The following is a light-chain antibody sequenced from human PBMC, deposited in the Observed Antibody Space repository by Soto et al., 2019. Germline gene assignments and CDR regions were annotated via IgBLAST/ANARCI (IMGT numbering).Light chain of an antibody. CDR3: QLYNSYPWT. CDR2: DAS. Sequence: DIQMTQSPSTLSASVGDRVTITCRASQSISSWLAWYQQKPGKAPKLLIYDASRLESGVPSRFSGSGSGTEFTLTISSLQPDDFATYYCQLYNSYPWTFGQGTKVEIK. J-gene: IGKJ1*01. V-gene: IGKV1-5*01. CDR1: QSISSW.